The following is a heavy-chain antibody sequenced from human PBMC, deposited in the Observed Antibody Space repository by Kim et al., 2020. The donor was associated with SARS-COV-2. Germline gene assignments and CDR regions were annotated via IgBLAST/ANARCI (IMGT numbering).Heavy chain of an antibody. CDR3: ARGNYYDSSGYRGGFDY. V-gene: IGHV4-34*01. CDR1: GGSFSGYY. Sequence: SETLSLTCAVYGGSFSGYYWSWIRQPPGKGLEWIGENNHSGSTNYNPSLKSRVTISVDTSKNQFSLKLSSVTAADTAVYYCARGNYYDSSGYRGGFDYWGQGTLVTVSS. CDR2: NNHSGST. J-gene: IGHJ4*02. D-gene: IGHD3-22*01.